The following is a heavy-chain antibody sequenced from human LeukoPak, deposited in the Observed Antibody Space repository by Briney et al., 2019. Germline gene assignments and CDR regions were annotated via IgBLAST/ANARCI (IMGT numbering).Heavy chain of an antibody. CDR1: GGSISSSNW. CDR2: IYHSGST. CDR3: ARDPSLGVGFDY. V-gene: IGHV4-4*02. Sequence: ASETLSLTCAVSGGSISSSNWWSWVRQPPGKGLEWIGEIYHSGSTNYNPSLKSRVTISVDTSKNQFSLKLSSVTAADTAVYYCARDPSLGVGFDYWGQGTLVTVSS. J-gene: IGHJ4*02. D-gene: IGHD3-16*01.